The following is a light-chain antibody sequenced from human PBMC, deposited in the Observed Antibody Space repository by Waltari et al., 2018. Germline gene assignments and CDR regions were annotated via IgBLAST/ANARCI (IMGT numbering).Light chain of an antibody. CDR2: EAS. CDR3: QQCNSYLLT. V-gene: IGKV1-5*03. Sequence: DIQMTQSPSTLSASVGDRVTITCRAIQSIGSSLAWYQQKPGKAPKVVIYEASSLESGVPSRFSGSGSGTEFTLTISSLQPDDFATYYCQQCNSYLLTFGGGTKVEIK. CDR1: QSIGSS. J-gene: IGKJ4*01.